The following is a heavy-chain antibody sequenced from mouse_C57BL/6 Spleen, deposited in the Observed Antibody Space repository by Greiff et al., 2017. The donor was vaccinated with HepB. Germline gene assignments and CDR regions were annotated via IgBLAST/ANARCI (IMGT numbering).Heavy chain of an antibody. CDR1: GYTFTDYN. V-gene: IGHV1-18*01. CDR3: ARYGITTRYYAMDY. Sequence: EVKLMESGPELVKPGASVKIPCKASGYTFTDYNMDWVKQSHGKSLEWIGDINPNNGGTIYNQKFKGKATLTVDKSSSTAYMELRSLTSEDTAVYYCARYGITTRYYAMDYWGQGTSVTVSS. J-gene: IGHJ4*01. CDR2: INPNNGGT. D-gene: IGHD2-4*01.